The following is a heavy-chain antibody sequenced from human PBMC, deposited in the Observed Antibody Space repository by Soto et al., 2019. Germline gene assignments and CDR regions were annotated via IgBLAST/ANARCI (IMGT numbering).Heavy chain of an antibody. D-gene: IGHD6-6*01. CDR2: IDPSDSYT. J-gene: IGHJ6*02. CDR3: XXXXVYSSSAHPYYYYGMDV. CDR1: GYSFTSYW. Sequence: GESLKISCKGSGYSFTSYWISWVRQMPGKGLEWMGRIDPSDSYTNYSPSFQGHVTISADKSXXXXXXXXXXXXXXXXXXXYCXXXXVYSSSAHPYYYYGMDVXGQXX. V-gene: IGHV5-10-1*01.